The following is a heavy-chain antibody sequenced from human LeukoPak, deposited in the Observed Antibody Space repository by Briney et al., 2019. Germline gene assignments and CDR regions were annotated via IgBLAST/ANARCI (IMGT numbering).Heavy chain of an antibody. CDR2: IIPILGIA. CDR1: GGTFSSYT. D-gene: IGHD1-26*01. J-gene: IGHJ4*02. CDR3: AREWKVGAFYCFDY. V-gene: IGHV1-69*04. Sequence: ASVKVSCKASGGTFSSYTISWVRQAPGQGLEWMGRIIPILGIANYAQKFQGRVTITADKSTSTAYMELSSLRSEDTAVYYCAREWKVGAFYCFDYWGQGTLVTVSS.